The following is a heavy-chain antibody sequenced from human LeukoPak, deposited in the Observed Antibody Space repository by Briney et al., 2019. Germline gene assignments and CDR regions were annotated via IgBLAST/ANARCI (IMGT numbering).Heavy chain of an antibody. J-gene: IGHJ4*02. CDR1: GFTFSSYA. D-gene: IGHD3-16*01. CDR2: ISYDGSSK. V-gene: IGHV3-30-3*01. CDR3: AREIWGTFKD. Sequence: GGSLRLSCAASGFTFSSYAMYWVRQAPGKGLEGVTFISYDGSSKYYADSVKGRFTISRDNSKNTLFLQMNSLRDEDTAVYYCAREIWGTFKDWGQGTLVTVSS.